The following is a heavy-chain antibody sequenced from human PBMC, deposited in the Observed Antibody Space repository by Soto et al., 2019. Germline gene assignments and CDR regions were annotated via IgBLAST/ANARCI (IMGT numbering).Heavy chain of an antibody. V-gene: IGHV1-3*01. CDR3: ARVPAATVLKQYFDY. Sequence: ASVKVSCKASGYIFNNYVLHWVRQAPGQRLEWVGWINAGNGYTKYSQKFQGRVTITRDTSATTVYMVLYSLRSEDTAMYYCARVPAATVLKQYFDYWGQGTLVPVCS. CDR2: INAGNGYT. D-gene: IGHD4-4*01. J-gene: IGHJ4*02. CDR1: GYIFNNYV.